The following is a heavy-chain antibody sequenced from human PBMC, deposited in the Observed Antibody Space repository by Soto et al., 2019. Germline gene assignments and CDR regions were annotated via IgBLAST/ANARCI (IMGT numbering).Heavy chain of an antibody. CDR1: GFTVSSNY. Sequence: PGGSLRLSCAASGFTVSSNYMSWVRQAPGKGLEWVSVIYSGGSTYYADSVKGRFTISRDNSKNTLYLQMNSLRAEDTAVYYCARAGDGYNSRYYFDYWGQGTLVTVSS. CDR3: ARAGDGYNSRYYFDY. CDR2: IYSGGST. J-gene: IGHJ4*02. V-gene: IGHV3-53*01. D-gene: IGHD2-21*01.